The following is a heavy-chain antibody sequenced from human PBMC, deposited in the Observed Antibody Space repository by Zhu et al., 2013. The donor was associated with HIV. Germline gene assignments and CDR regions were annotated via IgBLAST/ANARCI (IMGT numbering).Heavy chain of an antibody. Sequence: EWMGSINPNSGGTKYAQKFQGRVTMTRDTSVSTTNMELRRLISDDTAMYYCARDLGGAILDYWGQGTLVTVSS. V-gene: IGHV1-2*02. D-gene: IGHD3-16*02. CDR3: ARDLGGAILDY. J-gene: IGHJ4*02. CDR2: INPNSGGT.